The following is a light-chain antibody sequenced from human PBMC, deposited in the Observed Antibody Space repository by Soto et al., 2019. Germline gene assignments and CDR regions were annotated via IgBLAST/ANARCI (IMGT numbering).Light chain of an antibody. Sequence: MVLTQPPSTLALSAAEGANLSCRASQSVSSYLAWYQQRPGLAPRLLIYGASSRATVIPDRFSGSGSGTDFTLTISRLEPEDFAVYYCQQYGSSPLTFGGGTKVEI. V-gene: IGKV3-20*01. CDR1: QSVSSY. J-gene: IGKJ4*01. CDR2: GAS. CDR3: QQYGSSPLT.